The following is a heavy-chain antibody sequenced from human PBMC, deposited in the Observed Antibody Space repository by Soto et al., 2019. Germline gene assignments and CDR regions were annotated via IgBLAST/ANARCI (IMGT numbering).Heavy chain of an antibody. Sequence: AGGSLRLSCAASGFSLRDYYMTWIRQAPGKGLELLSYINPGGDVIKYADSVKGRFTISRDNAKNSLYLHMNNLRAEDTAVYYCTRDPRVADFWGQGTLYTVSS. CDR1: GFSLRDYY. CDR3: TRDPRVADF. V-gene: IGHV3-11*01. CDR2: INPGGDVI. J-gene: IGHJ4*02.